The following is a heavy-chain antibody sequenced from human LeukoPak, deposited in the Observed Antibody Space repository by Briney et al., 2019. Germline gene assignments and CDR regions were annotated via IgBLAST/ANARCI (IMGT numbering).Heavy chain of an antibody. V-gene: IGHV1-2*02. J-gene: IGHJ4*02. CDR3: ARVAGGDWYYFDF. CDR2: INLNSGGT. D-gene: IGHD2-21*02. CDR1: GYTFTGYY. Sequence: ASVKASCKASGYTFTGYYMHWVRQAPGQGLEWMGWINLNSGGTNYAQKFQGRVTMTRDTSISAAYMDLSRLGSDDTAVYYCARVAGGDWYYFDFWGQGTLVTVSS.